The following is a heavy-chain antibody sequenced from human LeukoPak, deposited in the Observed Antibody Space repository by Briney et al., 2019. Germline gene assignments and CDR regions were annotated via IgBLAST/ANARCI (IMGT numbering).Heavy chain of an antibody. CDR1: GYSFTSYW. D-gene: IGHD2-15*01. V-gene: IGHV5-51*01. CDR2: IYPGDSDT. Sequence: GESLKISCKGSGYSFTSYWIGWVRQMPGKGLEWMGIIYPGDSDTRYSPSFQGQVTISADKSISTAYLQWSSLKASDTAMYYCARQASPYCSGGSCSDAFDIWGQGTMVTVSS. J-gene: IGHJ3*02. CDR3: ARQASPYCSGGSCSDAFDI.